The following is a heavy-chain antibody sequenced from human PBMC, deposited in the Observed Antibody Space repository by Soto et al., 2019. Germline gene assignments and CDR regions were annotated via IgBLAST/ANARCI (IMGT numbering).Heavy chain of an antibody. CDR3: ARVCPDFWSGYQNYYYYYMDV. CDR2: IYYSGST. Sequence: SETLSLTCTVSGGSISSGGYYWSWIRQHPGKGLEWIGYIYYSGSTYYNPSLKSRVTISVDTSKNQFSLKLSSVTAADTAVYYCARVCPDFWSGYQNYYYYYMDVWGKGTTVTVSS. V-gene: IGHV4-31*03. J-gene: IGHJ6*03. CDR1: GGSISSGGYY. D-gene: IGHD3-3*01.